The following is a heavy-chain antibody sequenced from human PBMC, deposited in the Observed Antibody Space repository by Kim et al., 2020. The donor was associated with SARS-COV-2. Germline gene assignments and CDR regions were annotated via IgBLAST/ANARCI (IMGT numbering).Heavy chain of an antibody. CDR2: SDT. CDR3: ARRAGPVDY. V-gene: IGHV5-51*01. J-gene: IGHJ4*02. Sequence: SDTRSSPSFQGQVTTSADKSISTAYLQWSSLKASDTAMYYCARRAGPVDYWGQGTLVTVSS.